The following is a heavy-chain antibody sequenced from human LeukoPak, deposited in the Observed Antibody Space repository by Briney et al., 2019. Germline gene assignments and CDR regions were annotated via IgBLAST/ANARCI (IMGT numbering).Heavy chain of an antibody. CDR3: ARTGRGITMIVVVILDY. Sequence: PGGSLRLSCAASGFTFSSYAMSWVRQAPGKGLEWVSAISGSGGSTYYADSVKGRFTISRDNSKNTLYPQMNSLRAEDTAVYYCARTGRGITMIVVVILDYWGQGTLVTVSS. CDR1: GFTFSSYA. D-gene: IGHD3-22*01. J-gene: IGHJ4*02. V-gene: IGHV3-23*01. CDR2: ISGSGGST.